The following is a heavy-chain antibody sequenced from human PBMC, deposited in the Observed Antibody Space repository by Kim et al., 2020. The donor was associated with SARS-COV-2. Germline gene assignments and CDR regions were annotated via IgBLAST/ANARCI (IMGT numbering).Heavy chain of an antibody. V-gene: IGHV4-34*01. CDR1: GGSFSAFH. CDR2: IDHAGST. J-gene: IGHJ6*02. D-gene: IGHD3-10*01. Sequence: SETLSLTCAVYGGSFSAFHWSWIRQPPGKGLEWIGEIDHAGSTNYNPSLKARVTISVDTSKHHISLRLRSVTAADTAVYYCARSQPGAYYYYAMDVWGQGTTVTVSS. CDR3: ARSQPGAYYYYAMDV.